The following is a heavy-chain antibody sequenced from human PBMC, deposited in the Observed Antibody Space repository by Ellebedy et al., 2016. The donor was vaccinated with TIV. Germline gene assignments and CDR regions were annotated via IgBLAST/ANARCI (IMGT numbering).Heavy chain of an antibody. CDR3: AKGDHYDFWSGYYRRGYYGMDV. J-gene: IGHJ6*02. CDR2: ISGSGGST. D-gene: IGHD3-3*01. CDR1: GFTFSSYA. V-gene: IGHV3-23*01. Sequence: GESLKISXAASGFTFSSYAMSWVRQAPGKGLEWVSAISGSGGSTYYADSVKGRFTISRDNSKNTLYLQMNSLRAEDTAVYYCAKGDHYDFWSGYYRRGYYGMDVWGQGTTVTVSS.